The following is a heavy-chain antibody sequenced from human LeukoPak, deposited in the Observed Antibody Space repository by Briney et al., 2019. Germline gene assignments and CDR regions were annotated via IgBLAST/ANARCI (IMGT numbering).Heavy chain of an antibody. CDR1: GYTFTGYY. J-gene: IGHJ4*02. V-gene: IGHV1-2*02. D-gene: IGHD1-26*01. CDR3: ARDLPVGATRFDH. Sequence: ASVKVSCKASGYTFTGYYMHWVRQAPGQGLEWMGWINPNSGGTNYAQKFQGRVTMTRDTSISTAYMELSRLRSDDTAVYYCARDLPVGATRFDHWGQGTLVTVSS. CDR2: INPNSGGT.